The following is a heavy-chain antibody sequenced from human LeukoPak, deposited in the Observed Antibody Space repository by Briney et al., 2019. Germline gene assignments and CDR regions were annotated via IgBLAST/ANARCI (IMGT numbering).Heavy chain of an antibody. D-gene: IGHD6-19*01. Sequence: SETLSLTCTVSGGSISSYYWSWIRRPAGKGLEWIGRIYTSGSTNYNPSLKSRVTMSVDTSKNQFSLKLSSVTAADTAVYYCARGPTSSGWYEFDYWGQGTLVTVSS. CDR2: IYTSGST. J-gene: IGHJ4*02. V-gene: IGHV4-4*07. CDR1: GGSISSYY. CDR3: ARGPTSSGWYEFDY.